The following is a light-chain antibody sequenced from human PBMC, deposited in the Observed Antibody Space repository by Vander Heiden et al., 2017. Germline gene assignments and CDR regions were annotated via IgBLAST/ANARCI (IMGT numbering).Light chain of an antibody. CDR2: GKN. Sequence: SSELTQDPAVSVALGQTVRITCQGDSLRNNYASWDQQKPGQAPVLVIYGKNNRPSGIPDRFSGSNSGNTASLTITGAQAEDEADYYCNSRDSGLNYHYVFATGTKVTVL. J-gene: IGLJ1*01. CDR3: NSRDSGLNYHYV. CDR1: SLRNNY. V-gene: IGLV3-19*01.